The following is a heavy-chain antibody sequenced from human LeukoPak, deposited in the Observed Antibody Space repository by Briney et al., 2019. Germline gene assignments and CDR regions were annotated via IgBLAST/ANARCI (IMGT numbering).Heavy chain of an antibody. D-gene: IGHD2-15*01. Sequence: GGSVRLSCAASGFTFNTYWMHWVRQAPGKGLVWVARVNREGTTTAYADSVKGRFIISRDNSKNTLYLQMNNLRAEDTAVYYCARDSDRILFDYWGQGTPVTVSS. V-gene: IGHV3-74*03. CDR2: VNREGTTT. CDR1: GFTFNTYW. J-gene: IGHJ4*02. CDR3: ARDSDRILFDY.